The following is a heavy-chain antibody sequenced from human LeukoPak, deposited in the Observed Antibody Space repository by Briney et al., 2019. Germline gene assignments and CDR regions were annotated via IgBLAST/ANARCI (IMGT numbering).Heavy chain of an antibody. CDR2: ISYDGSNK. V-gene: IGHV3-30*03. D-gene: IGHD5-12*01. J-gene: IGHJ4*02. CDR3: ARGLSGYYPENPDY. Sequence: GRSLRLSCAASGFTFSSYGMHWVRQAPGKGLEWVAVISYDGSNKYHADSVKGRFTISRDNSKNTLYLQMNSLRAEDTAVYYCARGLSGYYPENPDYWGQGTLVTVSS. CDR1: GFTFSSYG.